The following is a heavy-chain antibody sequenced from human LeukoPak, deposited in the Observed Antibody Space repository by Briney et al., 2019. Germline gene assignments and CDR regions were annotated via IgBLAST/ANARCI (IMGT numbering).Heavy chain of an antibody. Sequence: QSGGSLRLSCSASGFTFSSYAMSWVRQAPGKGLEWVSAISGSGGSTYYADSVKGRFTISRDNSKNTLYLQMNSLRAEDTAVYYCAKHRGGSSWYFYFDYWGQGTLVTVSS. J-gene: IGHJ4*02. CDR2: ISGSGGST. V-gene: IGHV3-23*01. CDR3: AKHRGGSSWYFYFDY. D-gene: IGHD6-13*01. CDR1: GFTFSSYA.